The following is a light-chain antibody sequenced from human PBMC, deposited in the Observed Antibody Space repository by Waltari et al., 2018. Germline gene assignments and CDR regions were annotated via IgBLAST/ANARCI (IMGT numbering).Light chain of an antibody. CDR2: EVT. Sequence: QSALTQAASVSGSPGQSLPIPCTGTSSDVGSYYLVPWYQQHPGQAPKLIISEVTNRPSGVSNRFSGSKSGNTASLTISGLQAEDEADYFCSSYGSINTWLFGGGTKLTVL. V-gene: IGLV2-23*02. CDR3: SSYGSINTWL. CDR1: SSDVGSYYL. J-gene: IGLJ3*02.